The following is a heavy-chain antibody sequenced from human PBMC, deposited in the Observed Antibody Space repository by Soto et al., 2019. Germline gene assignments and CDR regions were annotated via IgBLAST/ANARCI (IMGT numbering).Heavy chain of an antibody. CDR2: ISAYNGNT. V-gene: IGHV1-18*01. CDR3: ARSPLWLGELIRNYFDF. Sequence: ASVKVSCKASGYTFTSYGISWVRPAPVRGHEWMGWISAYNGNTNYARKLQGRVTMTTDQSTSTAYMELRSLRSDDTAVYYCARSPLWLGELIRNYFDFWGQGNRVTVSS. CDR1: GYTFTSYG. D-gene: IGHD3-10*01. J-gene: IGHJ4*01.